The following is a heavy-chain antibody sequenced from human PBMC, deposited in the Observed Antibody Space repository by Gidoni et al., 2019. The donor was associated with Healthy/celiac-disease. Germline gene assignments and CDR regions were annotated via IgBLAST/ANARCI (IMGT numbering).Heavy chain of an antibody. CDR1: GYSISSGYY. Sequence: QVQLQESGPGLVKPSETLSLTCAVSGYSISSGYYWGWIRQPPGKGLEWIGSIYHSGSTYYNPSLKSRVTISVDTSKNQFSLKLSSVTAADTAMYYCARTRAVSYFDPWGLGTLVTVSS. J-gene: IGHJ5*02. CDR2: IYHSGST. CDR3: ARTRAVSYFDP. V-gene: IGHV4-38-2*01. D-gene: IGHD6-19*01.